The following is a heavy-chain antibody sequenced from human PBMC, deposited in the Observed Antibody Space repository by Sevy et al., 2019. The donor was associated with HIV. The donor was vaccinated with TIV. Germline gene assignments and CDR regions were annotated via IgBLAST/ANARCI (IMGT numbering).Heavy chain of an antibody. CDR2: IHSSGST. D-gene: IGHD6-13*01. Sequence: SETLSLTCTVSGGSIHNSYWSWIRRSPGKGLEWIGYIHSSGSTNGNPSLKGRVTISVDTSKNQFSLNLKSVTVADSGIYYCAREYSSSETLHVWGQGTTVTVSS. CDR3: AREYSSSETLHV. J-gene: IGHJ6*02. CDR1: GGSIHNSY. V-gene: IGHV4-59*01.